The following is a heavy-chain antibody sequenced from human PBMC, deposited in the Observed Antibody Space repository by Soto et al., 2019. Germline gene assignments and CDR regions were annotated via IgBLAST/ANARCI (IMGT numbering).Heavy chain of an antibody. Sequence: SETLSLTCAVSGGSISSGGYSWSWIRQPPGKGLEWIGYIYHSGSTYYNPSLKSRVTISVDRSKNQFSLKLSSVTAADTAVYYCARGRGYSYGRKNYFDYWGQGTLVTVSS. CDR3: ARGRGYSYGRKNYFDY. CDR2: IYHSGST. V-gene: IGHV4-30-2*01. CDR1: GGSISSGGYS. D-gene: IGHD5-18*01. J-gene: IGHJ4*02.